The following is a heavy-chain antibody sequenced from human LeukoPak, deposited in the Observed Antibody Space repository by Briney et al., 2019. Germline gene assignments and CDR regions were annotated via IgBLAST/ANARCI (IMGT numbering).Heavy chain of an antibody. CDR3: ARDRMITMVRGVIKD. V-gene: IGHV3-30-3*01. D-gene: IGHD3-10*01. CDR1: GFTFSSYA. CDR2: ISYDGSNK. J-gene: IGHJ4*02. Sequence: GGSLRLSCAASGFTFSSYAMHWVRQAPGKGLEWVAVISYDGSNKYYADSVKGRFTISRDNSKNTLYLQMNSLRAEDTAVYYCARDRMITMVRGVIKDWGQGTLVTVSS.